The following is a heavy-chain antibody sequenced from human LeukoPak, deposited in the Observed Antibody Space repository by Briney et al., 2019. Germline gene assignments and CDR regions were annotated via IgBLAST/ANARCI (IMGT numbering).Heavy chain of an antibody. D-gene: IGHD7-27*01. V-gene: IGHV4-31*03. J-gene: IGHJ4*02. CDR1: GGSISSGGYY. CDR2: IYYSGST. Sequence: PSETLSLTCTVSGGSISSGGYYWSWLRQHPGKGLEWIGYIYYSGSTYYNPSLKSRVTISVDTSKNQFSLKLSSVTAADTAVYYCARVDSGRLDYWGQGTLVTVSS. CDR3: ARVDSGRLDY.